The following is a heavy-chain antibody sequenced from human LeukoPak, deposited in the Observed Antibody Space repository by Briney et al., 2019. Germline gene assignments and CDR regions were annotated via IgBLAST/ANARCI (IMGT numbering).Heavy chain of an antibody. Sequence: TSSETLSLTCTVSGGSIGTGDYYWTWIRQPAGKGLEWIGRIYTSGSTNNNPSLKSRVTISLDTSKNQFSLQLNSVTAADTAVYYCARATAPGFGRYYLDSWGQGTLVTVSS. J-gene: IGHJ4*02. V-gene: IGHV4-61*02. D-gene: IGHD2-15*01. CDR3: ARATAPGFGRYYLDS. CDR2: IYTSGST. CDR1: GGSIGTGDYY.